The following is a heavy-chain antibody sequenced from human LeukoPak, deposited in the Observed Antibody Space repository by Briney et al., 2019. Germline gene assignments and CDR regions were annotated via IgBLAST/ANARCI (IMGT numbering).Heavy chain of an antibody. D-gene: IGHD3-3*01. CDR1: GFTLSSYA. V-gene: IGHV3-23*01. CDR2: ISGSNTRT. Sequence: PGGSLRLSCAASGFTLSSYAMSWVRQAPGKGLEWVSAISGSNTRTYYADSVKGRFTISRDNSKNILYLQMNSLRAEDTAVYYCAKQIFGVVIGPAFDYWGQGTLVTVSS. J-gene: IGHJ4*02. CDR3: AKQIFGVVIGPAFDY.